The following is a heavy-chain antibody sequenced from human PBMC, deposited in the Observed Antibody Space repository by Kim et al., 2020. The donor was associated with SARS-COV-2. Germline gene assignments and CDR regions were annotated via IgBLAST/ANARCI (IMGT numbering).Heavy chain of an antibody. Sequence: YAQKFQGRVTMTRDTSISTAYMELSRLRSDDTAVYYCARARYDYGGNSDYWGQGTLVTVSS. CDR3: ARARYDYGGNSDY. V-gene: IGHV1-2*02. D-gene: IGHD4-17*01. J-gene: IGHJ4*02.